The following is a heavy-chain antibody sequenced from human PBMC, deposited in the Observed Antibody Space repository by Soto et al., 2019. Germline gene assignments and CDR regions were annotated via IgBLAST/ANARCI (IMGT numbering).Heavy chain of an antibody. V-gene: IGHV3-21*01. D-gene: IGHD6-13*01. CDR1: GFTFSSYS. CDR2: ISSSSSYI. CDR3: AGEGSSFSFRYPRFDP. J-gene: IGHJ5*02. Sequence: GGSLRLSCAASGFTFSSYSMNWVRQAPGKGLEWVSSISSSSSYIYYADSVKGRFTISRDNAKNSLYLQMNSLRAEDTAVYYCAGEGSSFSFRYPRFDPWGQGTLVTVSS.